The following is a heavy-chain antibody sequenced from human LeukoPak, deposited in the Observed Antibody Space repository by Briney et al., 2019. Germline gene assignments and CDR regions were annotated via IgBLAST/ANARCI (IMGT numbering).Heavy chain of an antibody. CDR1: GFTFSSYS. D-gene: IGHD6-19*01. CDR2: ISSSSYI. Sequence: GSLRLSCAASGFTFSSYSMNWVRQAPGKGLEWVSSISSSSYIYYADSVKGRFTISRDNAKNSLYLQMNSLRAEDTAVYYCARDYIAVAGTLPYWGQGTLVTVSS. CDR3: ARDYIAVAGTLPY. J-gene: IGHJ4*02. V-gene: IGHV3-21*01.